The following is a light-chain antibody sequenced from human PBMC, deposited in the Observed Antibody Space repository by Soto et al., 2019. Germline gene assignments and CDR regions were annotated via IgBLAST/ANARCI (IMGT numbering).Light chain of an antibody. CDR3: QTWGTGSWV. J-gene: IGLJ3*02. Sequence: QAVVTQSPSASASLGASVKLPCTLSSGHSSYAIAWHQQQPEKGPRYLMKLNSDGSHSKGDGIPDRFSGSSSGAERYLTISSLQSEDKADYYCQTWGTGSWVFGGGTKVTVL. CDR2: LNSDGSH. CDR1: SGHSSYA. V-gene: IGLV4-69*01.